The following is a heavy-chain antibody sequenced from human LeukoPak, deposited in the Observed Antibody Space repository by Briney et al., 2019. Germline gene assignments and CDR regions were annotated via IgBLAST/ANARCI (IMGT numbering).Heavy chain of an antibody. Sequence: KSSETLSLTCTVSAYSVSSGYYWGWIRQPPGKGLESIGTIYHSGSTYYNPSLKSRVTISVDTSKNQFSLKLTSVTAADTAVYYCARVRGYCSSTICYRYYFDYWGHGTLVTVSS. CDR2: IYHSGST. V-gene: IGHV4-38-2*02. CDR1: AYSVSSGYY. D-gene: IGHD2-2*01. CDR3: ARVRGYCSSTICYRYYFDY. J-gene: IGHJ4*01.